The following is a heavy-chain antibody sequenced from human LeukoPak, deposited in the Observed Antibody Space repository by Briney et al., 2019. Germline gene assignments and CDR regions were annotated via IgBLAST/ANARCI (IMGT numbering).Heavy chain of an antibody. V-gene: IGHV1-8*01. D-gene: IGHD2-15*01. CDR3: ARGLNRRMPGGY. CDR2: MNPNSGNT. Sequence: GSSVKVSCKASGYTFTSYDINWVRQATGQGLEWMGWMNPNSGNTGYAQKFQGRVTMTRNTSISTAYMELSSLRSEDTAVYYCARGLNRRMPGGYWGQGTLVTVSS. J-gene: IGHJ4*02. CDR1: GYTFTSYD.